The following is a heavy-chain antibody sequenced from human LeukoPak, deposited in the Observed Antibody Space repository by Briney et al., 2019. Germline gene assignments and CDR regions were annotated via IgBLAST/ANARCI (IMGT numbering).Heavy chain of an antibody. D-gene: IGHD2-15*01. V-gene: IGHV4-34*01. J-gene: IGHJ5*02. CDR3: ARETGYCSGGSCYSSWFDP. CDR1: GGSFSGYY. CDR2: INHSGST. Sequence: SETLSLTCAVYGGSFSGYYRSWIRQPPGKGLEWIGEINHSGSTNYNPSLKSRVTISVDTSKNQFSLKLSSVTAADTAVYYCARETGYCSGGSCYSSWFDPWGQGTLVTVSS.